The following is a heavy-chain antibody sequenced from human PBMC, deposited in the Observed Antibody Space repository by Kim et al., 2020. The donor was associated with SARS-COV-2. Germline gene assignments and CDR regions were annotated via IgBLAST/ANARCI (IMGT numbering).Heavy chain of an antibody. J-gene: IGHJ4*02. CDR1: GGSIISYY. CDR2: IYYSGST. V-gene: IGHV4-59*01. Sequence: SETLSLTCTVSGGSIISYYWSWIRQPPGNGLEWIGHIYYSGSTNYNPSLNSRVTISVDTSKNQFSLDLSSVTAADTAVYYCARGPNRYYFDYWGQGTLVTVSS. CDR3: ARGPNRYYFDY.